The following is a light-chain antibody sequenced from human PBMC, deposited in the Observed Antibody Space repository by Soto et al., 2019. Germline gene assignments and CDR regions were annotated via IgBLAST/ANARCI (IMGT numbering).Light chain of an antibody. Sequence: DIVMSQSPDSLSVSLGERATINCKSSQSILYRSNGKEYLAWYQQKPGHPPKLLIYWASARESGVPDRFSGSGSGTDFTLTISGLQAEDVAVYYCQQYYSAPTWTFGQGTKVDIK. CDR1: QSILYRSNGKEY. CDR3: QQYYSAPTWT. V-gene: IGKV4-1*01. CDR2: WAS. J-gene: IGKJ1*01.